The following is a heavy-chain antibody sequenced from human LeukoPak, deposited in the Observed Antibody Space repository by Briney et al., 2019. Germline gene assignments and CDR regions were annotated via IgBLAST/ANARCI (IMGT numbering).Heavy chain of an antibody. D-gene: IGHD3-16*01. CDR3: ARDLSPRWGDY. CDR2: ISSSSSYI. J-gene: IGHJ4*02. Sequence: GGSLRLSCAASGFTFSSYSMNWVRQAPGKGLEWVSSISSSSSYIYYADSVKGRFTISRDNAKNSLYLQMNSLRAEDTAVCYCARDLSPRWGDYWGQGTLVTVSS. V-gene: IGHV3-21*01. CDR1: GFTFSSYS.